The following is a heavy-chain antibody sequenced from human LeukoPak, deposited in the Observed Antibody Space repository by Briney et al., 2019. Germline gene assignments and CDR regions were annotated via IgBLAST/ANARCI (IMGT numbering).Heavy chain of an antibody. CDR3: ARDLGRYYDRGTLSAFDI. CDR2: ICHSGTS. J-gene: IGHJ3*02. Sequence: SETLSLTCTVSGYSISSGYYWGWIRQPPGRGLEWIGSICHSGTSYYNPSLKSRVTISVDTAKNQFSLNLSPVTAADAAVYYCARDLGRYYDRGTLSAFDIWGQGTMVTVSS. D-gene: IGHD3-9*01. V-gene: IGHV4-38-2*02. CDR1: GYSISSGYY.